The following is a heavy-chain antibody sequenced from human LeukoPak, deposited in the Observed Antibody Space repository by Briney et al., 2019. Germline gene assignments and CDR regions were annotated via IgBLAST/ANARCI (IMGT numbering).Heavy chain of an antibody. Sequence: GGSLRLSCAASGFTFSSYSMNWVRQAPGKGLEWVSYISSSSSTIYYADSVKGRFTISRDNAKNSLYLQMNSLRAEDTAVYYCARGIGMVRGFYWGQGTLVTVSS. V-gene: IGHV3-48*04. CDR3: ARGIGMVRGFY. J-gene: IGHJ4*02. D-gene: IGHD3-10*01. CDR2: ISSSSSTI. CDR1: GFTFSSYS.